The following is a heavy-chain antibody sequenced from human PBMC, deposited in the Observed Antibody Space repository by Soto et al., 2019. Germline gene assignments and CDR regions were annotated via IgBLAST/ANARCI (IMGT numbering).Heavy chain of an antibody. CDR3: ARRDYIGSYHFDY. V-gene: IGHV4-39*01. D-gene: IGHD1-26*01. J-gene: IGHJ4*02. CDR1: GGSISSRSHH. Sequence: KTSETLSLTCTVSGGSISSRSHHWGWIRQAPGRGLEWIGTISDSGNTYSNSSLRGRVTISVDPAKNQFSLRLTSVTAADTAVYYCARRDYIGSYHFDYWGQGALVTVSS. CDR2: ISDSGNT.